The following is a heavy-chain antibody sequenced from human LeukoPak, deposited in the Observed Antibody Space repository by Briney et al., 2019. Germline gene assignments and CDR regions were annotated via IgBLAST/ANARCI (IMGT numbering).Heavy chain of an antibody. J-gene: IGHJ4*02. CDR2: IKSKTDGGAT. D-gene: IGHD3-22*01. Sequence: GGSLRLSCAASGFTFSNAWMSWVRQAPGKGLGWVGRIKSKTDGGATDYAAPVKGRFTISRDDSKNTLYLQMNSLKTEDTAVYYCTKDDGSGYHTDYWGQGTLVTVSS. CDR3: TKDDGSGYHTDY. CDR1: GFTFSNAW. V-gene: IGHV3-15*01.